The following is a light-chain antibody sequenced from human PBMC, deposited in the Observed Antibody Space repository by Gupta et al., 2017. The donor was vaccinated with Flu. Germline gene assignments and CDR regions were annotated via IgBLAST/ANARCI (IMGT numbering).Light chain of an antibody. Sequence: QSVLAHRPPVSAAPGQKVAISCYGSSSNIGNNYVSWYQQLPGTAPKLLIYDDDKRPSGIPDRFSGSKSGTSATLSITGLQTGDEADYYCGTSDSSLSAYVFGTGTKVTVL. J-gene: IGLJ1*01. CDR1: SSNIGNNY. V-gene: IGLV1-51*02. CDR3: GTSDSSLSAYV. CDR2: DDD.